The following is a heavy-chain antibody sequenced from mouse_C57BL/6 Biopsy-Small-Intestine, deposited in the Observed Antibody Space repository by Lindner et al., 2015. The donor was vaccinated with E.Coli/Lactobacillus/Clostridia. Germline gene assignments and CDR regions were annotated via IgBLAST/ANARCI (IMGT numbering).Heavy chain of an antibody. J-gene: IGHJ4*01. D-gene: IGHD6-2*01. CDR1: GYTLTELS. Sequence: SVKVSCKVSGYTLTELSMHWVRQAPGKGLEWMGGFDPEDGETIYAQKFQGRVAMTEDTSTDTAYMELSSLRSEDTAVYYCATVLPRAYSSSSTNWFDPWGQGTLVTVSS. CDR2: FDPEDGET. CDR3: ATVLPRAYSSSSTNWFDP. V-gene: IGHV1-18*01.